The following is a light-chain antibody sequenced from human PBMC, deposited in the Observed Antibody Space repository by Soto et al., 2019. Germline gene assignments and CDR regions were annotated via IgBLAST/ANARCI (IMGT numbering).Light chain of an antibody. CDR2: GAS. V-gene: IGKV3-20*01. CDR3: QQFDSSVT. J-gene: IGKJ1*01. CDR1: QSVSSTF. Sequence: EIVLTQSPGSLSLSPGERATLSCRASQSVSSTFFAWYQQRPGQAPRLLMYGASSKATGIPERFSGSGSGTYFTITISRLEPEDFAVYYCQQFDSSVTFGQGTKVEIK.